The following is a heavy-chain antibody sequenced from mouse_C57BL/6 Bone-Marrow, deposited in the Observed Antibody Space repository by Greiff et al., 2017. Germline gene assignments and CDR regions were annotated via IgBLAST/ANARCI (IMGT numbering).Heavy chain of an antibody. V-gene: IGHV5-16*01. CDR2: INYDGSST. Sequence: EVQLQESEGGLVQPGSSMKLSCTASGFTFSDYYMAWVRQVPEKGLEWVANINYDGSSTYYLDSLKSRFIISRDNAKNILYLQMSSLKSEDTATYYCARGGQRPYCDVWGTGTTVTVSS. CDR3: ARGGQRPYCDV. J-gene: IGHJ1*03. CDR1: GFTFSDYY.